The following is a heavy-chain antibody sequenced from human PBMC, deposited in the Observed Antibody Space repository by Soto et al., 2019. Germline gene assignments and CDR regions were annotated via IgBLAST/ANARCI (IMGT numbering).Heavy chain of an antibody. V-gene: IGHV3-30*18. J-gene: IGHJ6*02. CDR2: ISYDGSNK. CDR1: GFTFGTYA. CDR3: AKGMNYDYNYSLGV. Sequence: QVQLVESGGGVVQPGRSLRLSCAASGFTFGTYAMHWVRQAPGQGLEWVAVISYDGSNKYYADSVRGRFTISRDKSKNTVYLQMTSLRAEDTAVYYCAKGMNYDYNYSLGVWGQGTTVTVSS.